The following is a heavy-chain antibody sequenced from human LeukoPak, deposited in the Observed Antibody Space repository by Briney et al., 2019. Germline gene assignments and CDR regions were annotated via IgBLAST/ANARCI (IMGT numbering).Heavy chain of an antibody. V-gene: IGHV4-39*01. CDR1: GGSISSSSYY. CDR2: IYYSGST. D-gene: IGHD2-8*01. CDR3: ARAVKEEWPQYFDY. J-gene: IGHJ4*02. Sequence: TSETLSLTCTVSGGSISSSSYYWGWIRQPPGKGLEWIGSIYYSGSTYYNPSLKSRVTIFVDTSKNQFSLKLSSVTAADTAVYYCARAVKEEWPQYFDYWGQGTLVTVSS.